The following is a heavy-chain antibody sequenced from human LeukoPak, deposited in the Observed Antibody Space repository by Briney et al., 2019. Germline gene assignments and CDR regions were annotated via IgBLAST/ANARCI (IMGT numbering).Heavy chain of an antibody. CDR1: GGSISSSSYY. J-gene: IGHJ3*02. V-gene: IGHV4-61*05. D-gene: IGHD3-10*01. CDR2: IYYSGST. Sequence: SETLSLTCTVSGGSISSSSYYWSWIRQPPGKGLEWIGYIYYSGSTNYNPSLKSRVTISVDRAKNQFSLKLSSVTAADTAVYYCARTYYYGSGSYYDSRDAFDIWGQGTMVTISS. CDR3: ARTYYYGSGSYYDSRDAFDI.